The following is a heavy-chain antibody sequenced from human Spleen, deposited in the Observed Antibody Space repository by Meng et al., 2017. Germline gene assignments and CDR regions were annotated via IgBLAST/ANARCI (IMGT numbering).Heavy chain of an antibody. D-gene: IGHD6-13*01. CDR1: GYTFTGYY. J-gene: IGHJ4*02. CDR2: INPNSGET. Sequence: QVQLVQSGAEVKEPGASVKVSCQTSGYTFTGYYIHWVRQAPGQGLEWMGRINPNSGETNSAQKFQGSVTMTRDRSISAAYMDLNGLTSDDTAIYYCARDAGAAAGPRWGQGTLVTVSS. CDR3: ARDAGAAAGPR. V-gene: IGHV1-2*06.